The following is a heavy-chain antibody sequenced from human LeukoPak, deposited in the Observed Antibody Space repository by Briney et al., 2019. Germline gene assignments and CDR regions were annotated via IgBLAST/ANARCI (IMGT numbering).Heavy chain of an antibody. J-gene: IGHJ4*02. CDR3: ARATRNGYDY. D-gene: IGHD5-24*01. V-gene: IGHV3-48*04. CDR2: IGSRSGTI. Sequence: PGESLRLTCAASGCTFSIYCMNWVRQAPGKGPEWVAYIGSRSGTIHYPDSAKGRITMSSNDDKNSLHLQMYSLRADTTAEYYCARATRNGYDYWRQGTMVSVSS. CDR1: GCTFSIYC.